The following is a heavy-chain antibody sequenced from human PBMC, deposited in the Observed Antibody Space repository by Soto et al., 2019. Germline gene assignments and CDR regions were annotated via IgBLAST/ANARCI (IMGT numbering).Heavy chain of an antibody. CDR1: GYNFIGDD. V-gene: IGHV1-8*01. CDR3: ARCGRTMMEVHRLDP. D-gene: IGHD1-1*01. J-gene: IGHJ5*02. CDR2: VNPDSGNT. Sequence: QVQLVKSGAEVKKPGASVRVSCMTSGYNFIGDDINWVLQAPGQGLGWMGWVNPDSGNTGYEQKFGGRVTMTTDSFTKKAYMEINRLTSEDTAVDYGARCGRTMMEVHRLDPWGQGTLVIVSS.